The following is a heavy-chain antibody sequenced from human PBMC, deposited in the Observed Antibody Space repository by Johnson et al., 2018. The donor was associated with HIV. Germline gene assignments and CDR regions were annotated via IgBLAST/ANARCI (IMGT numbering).Heavy chain of an antibody. V-gene: IGHV3-11*01. CDR3: ARSRDYYDTSGYYDAFDI. D-gene: IGHD3-22*01. Sequence: SVKGRFTISRDNAKNTLYLQMNSLRAEDTAVYYCARSRDYYDTSGYYDAFDIWGQGTLVTVSS. J-gene: IGHJ3*02.